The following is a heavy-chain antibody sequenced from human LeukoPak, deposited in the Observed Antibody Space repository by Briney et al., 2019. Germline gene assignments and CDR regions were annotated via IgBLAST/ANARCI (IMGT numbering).Heavy chain of an antibody. CDR1: GGSFSGYY. CDR3: ASLEGSMVRGVSSYYFDY. J-gene: IGHJ4*02. D-gene: IGHD3-10*01. CDR2: INHSGST. V-gene: IGHV4-34*01. Sequence: SETLSLTCAVYGGSFSGYYWSWIRQPPGKGLEWIGEINHSGSTNYNPSLKSRVTISVDTSKNQFSLKLSSVTAADTAVYYCASLEGSMVRGVSSYYFDYWGQGTLVTVSS.